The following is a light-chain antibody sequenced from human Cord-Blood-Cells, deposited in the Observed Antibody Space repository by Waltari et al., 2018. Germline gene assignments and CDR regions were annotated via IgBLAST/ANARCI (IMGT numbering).Light chain of an antibody. Sequence: QPALTQPRSVSGSPGHPVTISRTGTSSDVGGYKHVPWYQQHPGKAPKLMIYDVSKRPSGVPDRFSGSKSGNTASLTISGLQAEDEADYYCCSYAGSYTYVFGTGTKVTVL. CDR3: CSYAGSYTYV. CDR2: DVS. CDR1: SSDVGGYKH. J-gene: IGLJ1*01. V-gene: IGLV2-11*01.